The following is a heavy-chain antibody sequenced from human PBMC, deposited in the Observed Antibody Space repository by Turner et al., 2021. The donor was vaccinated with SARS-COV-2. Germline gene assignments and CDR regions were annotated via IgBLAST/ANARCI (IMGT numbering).Heavy chain of an antibody. CDR1: GVTLSSYG. D-gene: IGHD3-10*01. J-gene: IGHJ4*02. Sequence: QVQLVESGGGVVQPGRSLRLSCAASGVTLSSYGMHWVRQAPGKGLEWVAVISYDGSNKYYADSVKGRFTISRDNSKNTLYLQMNSLRAEETAVYYCAKDGAPFLLYFGGPTFYFDYWGQGTLVTVSS. CDR3: AKDGAPFLLYFGGPTFYFDY. CDR2: ISYDGSNK. V-gene: IGHV3-30*18.